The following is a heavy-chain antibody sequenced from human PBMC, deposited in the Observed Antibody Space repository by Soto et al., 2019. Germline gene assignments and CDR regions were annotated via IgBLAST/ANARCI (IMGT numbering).Heavy chain of an antibody. V-gene: IGHV1-18*04. CDR1: GYTFTSYG. D-gene: IGHD6-13*01. Sequence: QVQLVQSGAEVKKPGASVKVSCKASGYTFTSYGISRVRQAPGQGLEWMGWISVYNGNTNYAQKLQGRVTLTTDTTTTTAYTELRSLTSEDTAVYYWVRGWVGGYEDVGGQGTTVTVSS. CDR2: ISVYNGNT. J-gene: IGHJ6*02. CDR3: VRGWVGGYEDV.